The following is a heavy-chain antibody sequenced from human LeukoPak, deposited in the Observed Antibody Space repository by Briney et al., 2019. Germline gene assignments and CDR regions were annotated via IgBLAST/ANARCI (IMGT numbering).Heavy chain of an antibody. CDR3: ARVKSSSWYEYFQH. D-gene: IGHD6-13*01. J-gene: IGHJ1*01. CDR1: GFTFSSYW. V-gene: IGHV3-74*01. Sequence: GGSLRLSCAASGFTFSSYWMHWVRHAPGKGLVWVSRINSDGSSTSYADSVKGRFTISRDNAKNTLYLQMNSLRAEDTAVYYCARVKSSSWYEYFQHWGQGTLVTVSS. CDR2: INSDGSST.